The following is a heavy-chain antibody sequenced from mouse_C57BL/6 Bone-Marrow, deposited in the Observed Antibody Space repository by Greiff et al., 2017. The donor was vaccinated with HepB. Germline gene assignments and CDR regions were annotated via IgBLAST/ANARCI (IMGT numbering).Heavy chain of an antibody. Sequence: QVHVKQPGAELVKPGASVKLSCKASGYTFTSHWMHWVKQRPGRGLEWIGRIDPNSGGTKYNEKFKSKATLTVDKPSSTAYMQLSSLTSEDSAVYYCARSWGVTRYYFDYWGQGTTLTVSS. J-gene: IGHJ2*01. V-gene: IGHV1-72*01. CDR3: ARSWGVTRYYFDY. CDR2: IDPNSGGT. CDR1: GYTFTSHW. D-gene: IGHD2-3*01.